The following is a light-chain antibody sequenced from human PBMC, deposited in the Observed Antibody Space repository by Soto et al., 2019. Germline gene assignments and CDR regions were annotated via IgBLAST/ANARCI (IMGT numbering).Light chain of an antibody. CDR1: QSVSSY. CDR2: DAS. J-gene: IGKJ4*01. CDR3: QQRSNWPPLT. Sequence: EIVLTQSPATLSLSPGERATLSCRASQSVSSYLAWYQQKPGQAPRLLIYDASNRATGIPARFSGSGSETDFTLTIRSLEPEDCAVYYCQQRSNWPPLTFGGGTKLEIK. V-gene: IGKV3-11*01.